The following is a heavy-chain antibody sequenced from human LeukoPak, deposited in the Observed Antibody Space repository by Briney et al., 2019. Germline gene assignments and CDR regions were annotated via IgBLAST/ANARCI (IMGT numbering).Heavy chain of an antibody. V-gene: IGHV3-48*01. J-gene: IGHJ4*02. CDR3: ARQPPNPYYYDSSGLAPDY. D-gene: IGHD3-22*01. CDR2: ISSSSTI. Sequence: GGSLRLSCAASGFTFSSYSMNWVRQAPGKGLEWVSYISSSSTIYYADSVKGRFTISRDNAKNSLYLQMNSLRAEDTAVYYCARQPPNPYYYDSSGLAPDYWGQGTLVTVSS. CDR1: GFTFSSYS.